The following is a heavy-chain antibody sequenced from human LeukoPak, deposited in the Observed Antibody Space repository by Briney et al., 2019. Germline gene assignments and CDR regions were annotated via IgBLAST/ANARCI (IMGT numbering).Heavy chain of an antibody. CDR1: GFTFSSYW. Sequence: GGSLRLSCAASGFTFSSYWMSWVRQAPGKGLEWVANIKQDGSEKYYVDSVKGRFTISRDNAKNSLYLQMNSLGAEDTAVYYCARDEFRFLYYFDYWGQGTLVTVSS. V-gene: IGHV3-7*03. CDR3: ARDEFRFLYYFDY. CDR2: IKQDGSEK. J-gene: IGHJ4*02. D-gene: IGHD3-10*01.